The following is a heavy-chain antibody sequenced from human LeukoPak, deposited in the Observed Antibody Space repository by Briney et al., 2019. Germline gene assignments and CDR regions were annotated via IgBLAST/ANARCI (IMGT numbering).Heavy chain of an antibody. V-gene: IGHV3-7*01. Sequence: GGSLRLSCAASGFTFSNYWMSWVRQAPGKGLEWVANIKQDGSEKYYVDSVKGRFTISRDNAKNSLYLQMNSLRAEDTAVYYCARVVATRRLYYYYYYMDVWGKGTTVTISS. D-gene: IGHD6-6*01. CDR2: IKQDGSEK. J-gene: IGHJ6*03. CDR1: GFTFSNYW. CDR3: ARVVATRRLYYYYYYMDV.